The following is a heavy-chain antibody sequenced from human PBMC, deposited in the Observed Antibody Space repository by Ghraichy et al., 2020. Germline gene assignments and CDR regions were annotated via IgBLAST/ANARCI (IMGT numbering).Heavy chain of an antibody. Sequence: GGSLRLSCAASGLTVSTNYMSWVRQAPGKGLEWVSVIFSGGSTYYADSVKGRFTISRDKSKNTLYLQMNSLRAEDTAVYYCAREPLDDYGDYDVGYWGQGTMVTVSS. V-gene: IGHV3-53*01. J-gene: IGHJ4*02. D-gene: IGHD4-17*01. CDR1: GLTVSTNY. CDR2: IFSGGST. CDR3: AREPLDDYGDYDVGY.